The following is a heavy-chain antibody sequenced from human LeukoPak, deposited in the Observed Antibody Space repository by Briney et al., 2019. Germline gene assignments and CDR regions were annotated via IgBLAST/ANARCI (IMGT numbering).Heavy chain of an antibody. D-gene: IGHD2/OR15-2a*01. J-gene: IGHJ3*02. V-gene: IGHV3-53*01. CDR2: IYNDGST. CDR1: GFTFSTYW. Sequence: GGSLRLSCAASGFTFSTYWMSWVRQAPGKGLEWVSTIYNDGSTYYADSMKGRFTISRDNSKNTLYLQVNSLRAEDTAMYYCARNILFAFDIWGQGTMVTVSS. CDR3: ARNILFAFDI.